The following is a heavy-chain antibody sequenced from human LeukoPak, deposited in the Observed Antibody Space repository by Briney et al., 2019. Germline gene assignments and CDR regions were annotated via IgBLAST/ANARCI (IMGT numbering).Heavy chain of an antibody. Sequence: GGSLRLSCAASGFTFSNYAMRWVRQAPGKGLVYIACINTDGFSTSYADSVKGRFTISRDNAKNTLYLQMNSLRAEDTAVYYCARSRTYGDYGRGLDYWGQGTLVTVSS. CDR2: INTDGFST. D-gene: IGHD4-17*01. CDR3: ARSRTYGDYGRGLDY. CDR1: GFTFSNYA. V-gene: IGHV3-74*01. J-gene: IGHJ4*02.